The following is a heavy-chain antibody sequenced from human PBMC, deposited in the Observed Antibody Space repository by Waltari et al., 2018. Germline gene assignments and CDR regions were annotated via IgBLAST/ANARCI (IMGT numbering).Heavy chain of an antibody. D-gene: IGHD4-17*01. V-gene: IGHV4-38-2*01. J-gene: IGHJ6*02. CDR2: IYHSGST. CDR3: ARRWGHDYGDYGDYYYGMDV. Sequence: QVQLQESGPGLVKPSETLSLTCAVSGYSISSGYYWGWIRQPPGKGLEWIGSIYHSGSTYYNPSLKSRVTISVDTSKNQFSLKLSSVTAADTAVYYCARRWGHDYGDYGDYYYGMDVWGQGTTVTVSS. CDR1: GYSISSGYY.